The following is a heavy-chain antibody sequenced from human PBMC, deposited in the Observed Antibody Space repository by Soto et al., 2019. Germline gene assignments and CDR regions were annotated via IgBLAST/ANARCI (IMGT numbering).Heavy chain of an antibody. J-gene: IGHJ1*01. CDR1: GFSLSTSGVG. V-gene: IGHV2-5*02. CDR2: IYWDDDK. CDR3: AHSAPGDYVAEYFQH. D-gene: IGHD4-17*01. Sequence: SGPTLVNPTQTLTLTCTFSGFSLSTSGVGVGWIRQPPGKALEWLALIYWDDDKRYSPSLKSRLTITKDTSKNQVVLTMTNMDPVDTATYYCAHSAPGDYVAEYFQHRGQGTLVTVSS.